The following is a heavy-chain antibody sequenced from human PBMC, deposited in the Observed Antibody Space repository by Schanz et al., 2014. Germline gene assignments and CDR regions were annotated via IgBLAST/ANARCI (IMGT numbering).Heavy chain of an antibody. CDR1: GYAFTTYG. V-gene: IGHV1-69*04. CDR3: ASSGAGYSSSWDFDY. D-gene: IGHD6-13*01. Sequence: QVQLVQSGAEVKKPGASVRVSCKVSGYAFTTYGISWVRQAPGQGPEWMGRIIPILGIGNDAQKFQGRVTITADKSTSTVYMELSSLRSEDTAVYYCASSGAGYSSSWDFDYWGQGTLVTVSS. CDR2: IIPILGIG. J-gene: IGHJ4*02.